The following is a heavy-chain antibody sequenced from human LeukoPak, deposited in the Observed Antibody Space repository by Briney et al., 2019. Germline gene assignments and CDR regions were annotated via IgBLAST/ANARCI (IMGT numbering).Heavy chain of an antibody. Sequence: GGSLRLSCAASGFPFSSYGMHWVRQAPGKGLEWVAFIRYDGSNKYYADSVKGRFTISRDNSKNTLYLQMNSLRAEDTAVYYCAMGARYFKYYFDYWGQGTLVTVSS. CDR3: AMGARYFKYYFDY. CDR1: GFPFSSYG. J-gene: IGHJ4*02. D-gene: IGHD2/OR15-2a*01. CDR2: IRYDGSNK. V-gene: IGHV3-30*02.